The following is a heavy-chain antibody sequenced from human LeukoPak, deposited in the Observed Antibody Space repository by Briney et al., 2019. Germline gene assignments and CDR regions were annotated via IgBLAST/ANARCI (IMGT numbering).Heavy chain of an antibody. J-gene: IGHJ6*03. V-gene: IGHV1-69*06. CDR1: GGTFSTYV. CDR3: AINQAGYCGGGSCYRHEFYYMDV. Sequence: SVKVSCKASGGTFSTYVISWVRQAPGQGLEWMGGIIPVFGTANYAEKFQDGVTITADKSTSTAYMELSSLRSEDTAMYYCAINQAGYCGGGSCYRHEFYYMDVWGKGTSVTVSS. CDR2: IIPVFGTA. D-gene: IGHD2-15*01.